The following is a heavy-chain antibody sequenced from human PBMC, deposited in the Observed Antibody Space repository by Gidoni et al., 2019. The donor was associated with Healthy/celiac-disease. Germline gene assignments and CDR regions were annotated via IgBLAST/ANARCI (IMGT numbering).Heavy chain of an antibody. CDR1: GFTFRSYA. V-gene: IGHV3-23*01. CDR2: ISGSGGST. CDR3: AKDQDVVVPAAPDY. D-gene: IGHD2-2*01. J-gene: IGHJ4*02. Sequence: EVQLLESGGVLVQPGGSLRLSCAASGFTFRSYAMSWVRQAPGKGLEWVSAISGSGGSTYYADSVKGRFTISRDNSKNTLYLQMNSLRAEDTAVYYCAKDQDVVVPAAPDYWGQGTLVTVSS.